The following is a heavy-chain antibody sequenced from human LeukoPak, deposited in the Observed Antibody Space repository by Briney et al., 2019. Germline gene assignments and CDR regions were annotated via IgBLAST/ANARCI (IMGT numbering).Heavy chain of an antibody. V-gene: IGHV1-18*01. CDR1: GYTFTSYG. CDR3: ATALSSSGWLPFAD. D-gene: IGHD6-19*01. Sequence: ASVKVSCKASGYTFTSYGISWVRQAPGQGLEWMGWISAYNGNTNYAQKFQGRVTMTEDTSTDTAYMELSSLRSEDTAVYYCATALSSSGWLPFADWGQGTLVTVSS. CDR2: ISAYNGNT. J-gene: IGHJ4*02.